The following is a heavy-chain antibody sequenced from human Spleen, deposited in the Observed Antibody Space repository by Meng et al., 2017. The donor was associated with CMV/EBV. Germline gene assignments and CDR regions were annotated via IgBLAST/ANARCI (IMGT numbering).Heavy chain of an antibody. CDR1: GFTFSSYA. J-gene: IGHJ4*02. CDR3: VRDSLTYSDFYDTSGYPDC. V-gene: IGHV3-30-3*01. Sequence: GESLKISCVASGFTFSSYAMHWVRQAPGKGLEWVALISYDGTIEDYADSVKGRFTISRDNSKNTLFLQVNSLTPEDTAVYYCVRDSLTYSDFYDTSGYPDCWGQGTLVTVSS. CDR2: ISYDGTIE. D-gene: IGHD3-22*01.